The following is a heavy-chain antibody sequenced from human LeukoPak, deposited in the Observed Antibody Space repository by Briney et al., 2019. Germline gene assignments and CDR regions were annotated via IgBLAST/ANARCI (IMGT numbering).Heavy chain of an antibody. J-gene: IGHJ6*04. D-gene: IGHD6-13*01. CDR3: ARREVKAAPDDYYYYGMDV. CDR1: GGTFSSYA. V-gene: IGHV1-69*13. CDR2: IIPIFGTA. Sequence: ASVKVSCKASGGTFSSYAISWVRQAPGQGLEWMGGIIPIFGTANYAQKFQGRVTITADESTSTAYMELSSLRSEDTAVYYCARREVKAAPDDYYYYGMDVWDKGTTVTVSS.